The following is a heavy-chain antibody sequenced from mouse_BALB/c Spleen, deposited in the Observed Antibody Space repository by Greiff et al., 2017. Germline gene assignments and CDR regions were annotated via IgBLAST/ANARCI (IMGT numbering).Heavy chain of an antibody. CDR1: GYTFTDYA. Sequence: QVQLQQSGAELVRPGVSVKISCKGSGYTFTDYAMHWVKQSHAKSLEWIGVISTYYGDASYNQKFKGKATMTVDKSSSTAYMELARLTSEDSAIYYCARVGGYFDVWGAGTTVTVSS. D-gene: IGHD1-1*02. J-gene: IGHJ1*01. CDR2: ISTYYGDA. CDR3: ARVGGYFDV. V-gene: IGHV1S137*01.